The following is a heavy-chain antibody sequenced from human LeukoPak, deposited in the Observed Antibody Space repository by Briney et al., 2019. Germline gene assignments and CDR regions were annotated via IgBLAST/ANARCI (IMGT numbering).Heavy chain of an antibody. J-gene: IGHJ6*03. CDR2: IKQDGSEK. V-gene: IGHV3-7*01. CDR1: GFTFSSYW. D-gene: IGHD3-3*01. CDR3: AREITDFSVYYYYMDV. Sequence: GGSLRLSCVVSGFTFSSYWMSWVRQAPGKGLEWVANIKQDGSEKYYVDSVKGRFTISRDNVKNSLYLQMNSLRAEDTAVYYCAREITDFSVYYYYMDVWGKGTTVTVSS.